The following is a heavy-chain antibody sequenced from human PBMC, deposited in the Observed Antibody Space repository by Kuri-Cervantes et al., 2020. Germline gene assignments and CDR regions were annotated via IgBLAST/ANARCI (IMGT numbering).Heavy chain of an antibody. CDR2: INHSGST. CDR1: GGSFSGYY. J-gene: IGHJ4*02. V-gene: IGHV4-34*01. D-gene: IGHD3-10*01. Sequence: GSLRLSCAVYGGSFSGYYWGWIRQPPGKGLEWIGEINHSGSTNYNPSLKSRVTISVDTSKNQFSLKLSSVTAADTAVYYCARRAVGVTRALRDWGQGTLVTVSS. CDR3: ARRAVGVTRALRD.